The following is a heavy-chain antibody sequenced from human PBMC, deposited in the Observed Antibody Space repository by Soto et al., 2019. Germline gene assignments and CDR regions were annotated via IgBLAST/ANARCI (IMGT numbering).Heavy chain of an antibody. J-gene: IGHJ6*02. CDR1: GFTFSSYG. D-gene: IGHD4-4*01. CDR2: ISYDGSNK. Sequence: GGSLRLSCAASGFTFSSYGMHWVRQAPGKGLEWVAVISYDGSNKYYADSVKGRFTISRDNSKNTLYLQMNSLRAEDTAVYYCAKVQYSKYVYYYGMDVWGQGTTVTASS. CDR3: AKVQYSKYVYYYGMDV. V-gene: IGHV3-30*18.